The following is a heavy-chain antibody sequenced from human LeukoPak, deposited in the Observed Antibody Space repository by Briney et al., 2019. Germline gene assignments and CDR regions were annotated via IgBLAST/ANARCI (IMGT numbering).Heavy chain of an antibody. J-gene: IGHJ4*01. D-gene: IGHD5-24*01. CDR3: ARGRNGVFDY. CDR1: GFTFSTYW. CDR2: INSDGGRT. Sequence: PGRSLRLSCAASGFTFSTYWMHWVRQAPGKGLVWLSQINSDGGRTRYADSVKGRLTISRDNAKSTVYLQMNSLRAEDTAMYYCARGRNGVFDYWGHGTLVTVSS. V-gene: IGHV3-74*01.